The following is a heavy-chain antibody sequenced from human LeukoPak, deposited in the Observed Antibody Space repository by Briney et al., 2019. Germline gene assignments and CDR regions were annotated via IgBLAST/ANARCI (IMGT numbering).Heavy chain of an antibody. CDR3: ARVARATLPVDY. Sequence: SETLSLTCTVSGGSISSGDYYWSWIRQPPGKGLEWIGYIYYSGSTYYNPSLKSRVTISVDTSKNQFSLKLSSVTAADTAVYYCARVARATLPVDYWGQGTLVTVSS. V-gene: IGHV4-30-4*01. CDR2: IYYSGST. CDR1: GGSISSGDYY. J-gene: IGHJ4*02. D-gene: IGHD1-26*01.